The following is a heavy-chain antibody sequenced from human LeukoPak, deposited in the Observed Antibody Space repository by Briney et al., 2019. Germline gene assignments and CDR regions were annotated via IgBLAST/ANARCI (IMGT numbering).Heavy chain of an antibody. Sequence: PGGSLRLSCAASGFTFSSYAMHWVRQAPGKGLEWVAVISYDGSNKYYADSVKGRFTIPRDNSKNTLYLQMNSLRAEDTAVYYCARPLPTGYSGYEAPDYWGQGTLVTVSS. D-gene: IGHD5-12*01. V-gene: IGHV3-30*04. J-gene: IGHJ4*02. CDR3: ARPLPTGYSGYEAPDY. CDR1: GFTFSSYA. CDR2: ISYDGSNK.